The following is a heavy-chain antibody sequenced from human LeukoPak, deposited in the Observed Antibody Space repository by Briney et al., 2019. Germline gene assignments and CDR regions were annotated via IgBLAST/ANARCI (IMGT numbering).Heavy chain of an antibody. Sequence: GGSLRLSCAASGFTFSEYSMSWVRQTPEKGLEWVSTISGGGGSTYHADSVKGRFTISRDNSKNTLYLQMNSLRAEDTAVYYCTRDWRNLGYDYWGQGTLVTVSS. D-gene: IGHD5-12*01. J-gene: IGHJ4*02. V-gene: IGHV3-23*01. CDR2: ISGGGGST. CDR3: TRDWRNLGYDY. CDR1: GFTFSEYS.